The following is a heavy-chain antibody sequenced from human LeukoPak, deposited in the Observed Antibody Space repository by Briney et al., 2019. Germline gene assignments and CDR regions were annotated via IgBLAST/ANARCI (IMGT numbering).Heavy chain of an antibody. Sequence: PSETLSLTCAVYGGSFGGYYWSWIRQPPGKGLEWIGEIYHSGSTNYNPSLKSRVTISVDKSKNQFSLKLSSVTAADTAVYYCARVWVVPAAMVPIAVSHGMDVWGQGTTVTVSS. J-gene: IGHJ6*02. D-gene: IGHD2-2*01. CDR2: IYHSGST. CDR3: ARVWVVPAAMVPIAVSHGMDV. V-gene: IGHV4-34*01. CDR1: GGSFGGYY.